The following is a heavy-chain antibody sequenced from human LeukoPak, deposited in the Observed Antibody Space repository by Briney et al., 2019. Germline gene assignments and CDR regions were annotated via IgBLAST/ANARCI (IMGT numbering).Heavy chain of an antibody. CDR1: GGSISSYY. Sequence: PSETLSLTCTVSGGSISSYYWSWIRQPPGKGLEWIGYIYYSGSTNYNPSLKSRVTISVDTSKNQFSLKLSSVTAADTAVYYCARDSTYYDFWSGSQAGGYFDYWGQGTLVTVSS. V-gene: IGHV4-59*01. CDR2: IYYSGST. CDR3: ARDSTYYDFWSGSQAGGYFDY. J-gene: IGHJ4*02. D-gene: IGHD3-3*01.